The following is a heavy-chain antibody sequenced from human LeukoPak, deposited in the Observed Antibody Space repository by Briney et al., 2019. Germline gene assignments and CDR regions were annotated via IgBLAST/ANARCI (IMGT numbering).Heavy chain of an antibody. D-gene: IGHD3-10*01. CDR2: IYHSGST. V-gene: IGHV4-59*01. CDR1: GGSISSYY. CDR3: ARDPQTYYPSFALDI. Sequence: SETLSLTCTVSGGSISSYYWSWIRQPPGKGLEWIGYIYHSGSTNYNPSLKSRVTISVDTSKNQFSLKLSSVTAADTAVYYCARDPQTYYPSFALDIWGQGTMVTVSS. J-gene: IGHJ3*02.